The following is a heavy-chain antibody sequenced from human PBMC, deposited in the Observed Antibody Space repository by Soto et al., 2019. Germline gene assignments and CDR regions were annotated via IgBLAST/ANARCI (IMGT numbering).Heavy chain of an antibody. V-gene: IGHV3-30-3*01. CDR1: GFTFSSYA. Sequence: PGGSLRLSCAASGFTFSSYAMHWVRQAPGKGLEWVAVISYDGSNKYYADSVKGRFTISRDNSKNTLYLQMNSLRAEDTAVYYCARGDRARGVKSWFDPWGQGTLVTVSS. CDR2: ISYDGSNK. J-gene: IGHJ5*02. CDR3: ARGDRARGVKSWFDP. D-gene: IGHD3-10*01.